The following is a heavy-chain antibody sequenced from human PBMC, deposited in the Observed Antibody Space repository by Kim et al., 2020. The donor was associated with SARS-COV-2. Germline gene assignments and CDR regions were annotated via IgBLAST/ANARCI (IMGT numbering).Heavy chain of an antibody. J-gene: IGHJ3*02. V-gene: IGHV4-59*01. D-gene: IGHD5-18*01. Sequence: SETLSLTCTVSGGSISSYYWSWIRQPPGKGLEWIGYLYYSGSTNYNPSLKSRVTISVDTSKNQFSLKLSSVTAADTAVYYCARFREDSYGYTVAFDIWGQGAMVTVSS. CDR1: GGSISSYY. CDR3: ARFREDSYGYTVAFDI. CDR2: LYYSGST.